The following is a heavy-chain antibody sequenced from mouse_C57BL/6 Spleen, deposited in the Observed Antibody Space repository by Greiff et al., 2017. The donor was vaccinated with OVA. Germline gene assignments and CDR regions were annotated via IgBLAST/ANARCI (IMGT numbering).Heavy chain of an antibody. J-gene: IGHJ4*01. CDR3: ARGGDYEYYYAMDY. CDR1: GYSITSGYY. Sequence: DVQLQESGPGLVKPSQSLSLTCSVTGYSITSGYYWNWIRKFPGNKQEWVGYISYDGSNNYNPSFKNRITITPDTSKNQFFLKLNSVTTEDTATYYCARGGDYEYYYAMDYWGQGTSVTVSS. V-gene: IGHV3-6*01. D-gene: IGHD2-4*01. CDR2: ISYDGSN.